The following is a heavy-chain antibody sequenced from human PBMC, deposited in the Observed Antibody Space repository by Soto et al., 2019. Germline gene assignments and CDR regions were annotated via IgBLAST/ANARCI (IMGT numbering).Heavy chain of an antibody. Sequence: PGGSLRLSCAASGFTFSSYGMHWVRQAPGKGLEWVAVISYDGSNKYYADSVKGRFTISRDNSKNTLYLQMNSLRAEDTAVYYCAKDSPATTVTTYTVLRTQIDYWGQGTLVTVSS. J-gene: IGHJ4*02. CDR1: GFTFSSYG. V-gene: IGHV3-30*18. D-gene: IGHD4-17*01. CDR3: AKDSPATTVTTYTVLRTQIDY. CDR2: ISYDGSNK.